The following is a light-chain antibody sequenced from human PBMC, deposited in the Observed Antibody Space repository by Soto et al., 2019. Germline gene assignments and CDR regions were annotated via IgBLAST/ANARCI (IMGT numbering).Light chain of an antibody. CDR2: DTF. V-gene: IGKV3-11*01. CDR3: QQRSQWPLT. J-gene: IGKJ4*02. CDR1: QSVGTS. Sequence: EIVLTQSPATLSLSPGERATLSCRASQSVGTSLEWFQQKPGQAPSLLIFDTFNRATGIPASFSGSGSGTDFTLTISNLEPDDFAVYYCQQRSQWPLTFGGGTKVEIK.